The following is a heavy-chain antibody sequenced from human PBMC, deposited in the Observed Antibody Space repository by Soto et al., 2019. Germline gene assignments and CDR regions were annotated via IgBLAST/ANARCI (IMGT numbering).Heavy chain of an antibody. D-gene: IGHD3-10*01. Sequence: QVQLVESGGGVVQPGRSLRLSCAASGFTFSSYGMHWVRQAPGKGLEWVAVISYDGSNKYYADSVKGRFTISRDNSKNTLYLQMNSLRAEDTAVYYCAKVYYYGSGSYYRIDYWGQGTLVTVSS. J-gene: IGHJ4*02. CDR1: GFTFSSYG. CDR3: AKVYYYGSGSYYRIDY. CDR2: ISYDGSNK. V-gene: IGHV3-30*18.